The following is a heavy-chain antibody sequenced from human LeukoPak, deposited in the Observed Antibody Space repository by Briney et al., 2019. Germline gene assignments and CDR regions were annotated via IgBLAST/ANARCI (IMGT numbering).Heavy chain of an antibody. CDR3: AREYYYGSGSYYPFGY. Sequence: SETLSLTCTVSGGSISSYYWSWIRQPPGKGLEWIGYIYYSGSTNYNPSLKSRVTISVDTSKNQFSLKLSSVTAADTAVYYCAREYYYGSGSYYPFGYWGQGTLVTVSS. V-gene: IGHV4-59*01. J-gene: IGHJ4*02. CDR2: IYYSGST. D-gene: IGHD3-10*01. CDR1: GGSISSYY.